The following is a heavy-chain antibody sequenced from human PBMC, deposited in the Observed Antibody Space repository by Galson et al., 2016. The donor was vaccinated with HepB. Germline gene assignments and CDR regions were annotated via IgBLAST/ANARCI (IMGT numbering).Heavy chain of an antibody. V-gene: IGHV3-23*01. CDR3: AKCVASHCYTVDDY. CDR1: GFTFSSYW. D-gene: IGHD2-2*02. J-gene: IGHJ4*02. CDR2: ISNSGGGT. Sequence: SLRLSCAASGFTFSSYWMSWVRQAPGKGLEWVSAISNSGGGTYYADPVKGRFTISRDNSKSTLILQMSSLRFDDTAVYYCAKCVASHCYTVDDYWGQGALVTVSS.